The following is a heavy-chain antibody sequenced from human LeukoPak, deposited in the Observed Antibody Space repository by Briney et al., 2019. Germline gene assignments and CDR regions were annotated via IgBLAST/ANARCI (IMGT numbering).Heavy chain of an antibody. CDR1: EFTFSNYA. J-gene: IGHJ4*02. Sequence: PGGSLRLSCAASEFTFSNYAMSWVRQAPGRGLEWVSAISGSGDSTYYADSVKGRFTISRDNSKNTLYLQMNSLRAEDTAVYYCAEARYYYDSSGYYYFDYWGQGTLVTVSS. D-gene: IGHD3-22*01. CDR2: ISGSGDST. V-gene: IGHV3-23*01. CDR3: AEARYYYDSSGYYYFDY.